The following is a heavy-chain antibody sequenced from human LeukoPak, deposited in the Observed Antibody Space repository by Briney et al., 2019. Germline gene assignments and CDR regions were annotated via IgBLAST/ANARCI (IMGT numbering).Heavy chain of an antibody. Sequence: GGSLRHSCAASGFTFSTYTMNWVRQAPGKGLDWVSSISNSSNNVSYSESMKGRFTISRDNAKNSLFLQMNSLRAEDTAIYYCARGIATAGHLAFDYWGRGTLVTVSS. J-gene: IGHJ4*02. CDR3: ARGIATAGHLAFDY. CDR2: ISNSSNNV. D-gene: IGHD6-13*01. V-gene: IGHV3-21*01. CDR1: GFTFSTYT.